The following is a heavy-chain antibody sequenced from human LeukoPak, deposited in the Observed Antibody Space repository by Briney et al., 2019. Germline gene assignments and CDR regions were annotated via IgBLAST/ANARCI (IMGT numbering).Heavy chain of an antibody. CDR3: ARGQETYYDYVWGSYRFIQFDY. D-gene: IGHD3-16*02. CDR2: ISSSSYI. J-gene: IGHJ4*02. CDR1: GFTFSSYS. Sequence: NPGGSLRLSCAASGFTFSSYSMNWVRQAPGKGLEWVSSISSSSYIYYADSVKGRFTISRDNAKNSLYLQMNSLRAEDTAVYYCARGQETYYDYVWGSYRFIQFDYWGQGTLVTVSS. V-gene: IGHV3-21*01.